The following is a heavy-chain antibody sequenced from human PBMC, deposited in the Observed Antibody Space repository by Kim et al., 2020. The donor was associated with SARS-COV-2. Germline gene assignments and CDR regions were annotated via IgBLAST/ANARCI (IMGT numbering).Heavy chain of an antibody. V-gene: IGHV4-4*02. D-gene: IGHD3-10*01. CDR3: ATRALSLASKGHYFDN. CDR2: AHHNGDR. Sequence: SETLSLTCGVSGASIRSRIWYNWVRQIPGKGVEWIGDAHHNGDRNYNPSLKNRVSISFDYSNNLFSLTLHSVTAADTALYSCATRALSLASKGHYFDNWGQGTPVTVSS. CDR1: GASIRSRIW. J-gene: IGHJ4*02.